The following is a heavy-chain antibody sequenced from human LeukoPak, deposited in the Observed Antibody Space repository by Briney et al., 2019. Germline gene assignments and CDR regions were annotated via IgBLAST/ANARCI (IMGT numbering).Heavy chain of an antibody. J-gene: IGHJ4*02. CDR3: ARGGGARLRYPFDY. Sequence: GASVKVSCKASGYTFSSYPMIWVRQAPGQGLEWMGWIDTNTGNPSNAQGFTGRFVFSLDTSVSTTFLYINNLKADDTAVYYCARGGGARLRYPFDYWGRGTLVTVSS. D-gene: IGHD3-16*01. CDR1: GYTFSSYP. CDR2: IDTNTGNP. V-gene: IGHV7-4-1*02.